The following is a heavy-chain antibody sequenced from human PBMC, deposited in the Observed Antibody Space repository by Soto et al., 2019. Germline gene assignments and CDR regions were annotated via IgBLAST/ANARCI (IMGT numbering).Heavy chain of an antibody. CDR1: GYTFTSYY. V-gene: IGHV1-46*01. CDR3: ASNKAGDAFDI. Sequence: ASVKVSCKASGYTFTSYYMHWVRQAPGQGLEWMGIINPSGGSTSYAQKFQGRVTMTRDTSTSTVYMELSSLRSEDTAVYYYASNKAGDAFDIWGQGTMVTVSS. J-gene: IGHJ3*02. CDR2: INPSGGST.